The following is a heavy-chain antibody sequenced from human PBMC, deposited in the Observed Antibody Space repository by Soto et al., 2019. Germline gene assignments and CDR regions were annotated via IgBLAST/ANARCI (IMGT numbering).Heavy chain of an antibody. D-gene: IGHD2-15*01. Sequence: SETLSLTCAVYGGSFNDYYWSWIRQPPGKGLEWIGEINHSGSTNFNPSLKSRVTISVDTSKNQFSLKLSSVTAADTAVYYCARGVRWYRPVIDYWGQGTLVT. CDR1: GGSFNDYY. J-gene: IGHJ4*02. CDR2: INHSGST. CDR3: ARGVRWYRPVIDY. V-gene: IGHV4-34*01.